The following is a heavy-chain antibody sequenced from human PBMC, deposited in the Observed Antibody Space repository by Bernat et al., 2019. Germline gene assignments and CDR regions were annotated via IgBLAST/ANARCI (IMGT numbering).Heavy chain of an antibody. CDR2: IYYSGGT. D-gene: IGHD1-26*01. V-gene: IGHV4-39*01. J-gene: IGHJ2*01. Sequence: QLQLQESGPGLVKPSETLSLTCTVSGGSISSSTYYWGWIRQPPGKRLECIGSIYYSGGTYYNPSLKSRLTISVGTSKNQFSLKLNSVTDADTAVYYCARQWELLNFDLWGRGTLVTVS. CDR1: GGSISSSTYY. CDR3: ARQWELLNFDL.